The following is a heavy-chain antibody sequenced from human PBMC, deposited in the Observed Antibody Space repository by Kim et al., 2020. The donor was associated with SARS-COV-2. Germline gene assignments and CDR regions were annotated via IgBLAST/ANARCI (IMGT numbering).Heavy chain of an antibody. Sequence: GGSLRLSCAASGFTFSSYSMNWVRQAPGKGLEWVSSISSSSSYIYYADSVKGRFTISRDNAKNSLYLQMNSLRAEDTAVYYCARVMGGCGGDCYSGYYYYGMDVWGQGTTVTVSS. J-gene: IGHJ6*02. CDR3: ARVMGGCGGDCYSGYYYYGMDV. V-gene: IGHV3-21*04. D-gene: IGHD2-21*02. CDR1: GFTFSSYS. CDR2: ISSSSSYI.